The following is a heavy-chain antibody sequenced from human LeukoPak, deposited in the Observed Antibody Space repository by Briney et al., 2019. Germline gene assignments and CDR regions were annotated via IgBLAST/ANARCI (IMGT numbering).Heavy chain of an antibody. D-gene: IGHD6-19*01. CDR3: ARDVAVAGTNYYYYGMDV. CDR2: IIPIFGTA. V-gene: IGHV1-69*13. CDR1: GYTFSSYA. Sequence: ASVKVSCKASGYTFSSYAISWVRQAPGQGLEWMGGIIPIFGTANYAQKFQGRVTITADESTSTAYMELSSLRSEDTAVYYCARDVAVAGTNYYYYGMDVWGQGTTVTVSS. J-gene: IGHJ6*02.